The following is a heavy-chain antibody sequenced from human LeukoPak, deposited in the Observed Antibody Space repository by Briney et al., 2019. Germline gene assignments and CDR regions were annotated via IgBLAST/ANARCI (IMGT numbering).Heavy chain of an antibody. J-gene: IGHJ4*02. CDR2: ISNNGGYK. D-gene: IGHD1-7*01. CDR3: TGKPNNGDCQVDY. Sequence: PGGSLRLSCATSGFTFSSYGFHWVRQAPGKGLEWVAVISNNGGYKHYTDSVKGRFTISRDDSKSTVYLQMSSLRAEDAALYYLTGKPNNGDCQVDYLGQGTLVTVSS. V-gene: IGHV3-33*01. CDR1: GFTFSSYG.